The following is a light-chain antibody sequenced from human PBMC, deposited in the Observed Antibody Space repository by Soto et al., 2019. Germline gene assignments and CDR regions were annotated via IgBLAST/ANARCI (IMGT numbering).Light chain of an antibody. J-gene: IGKJ4*01. CDR3: QQYDKLPALT. CDR1: QDIRNY. Sequence: DIQMTQSPSSLSASVGDRVTITCQASQDIRNYLNWYQQKPGKAPKLLIYDASNLKTGVPSRFSGRGSGTDFTFTISSLQADDIATYYCQQYDKLPALTFGGGTKVDIK. V-gene: IGKV1-33*01. CDR2: DAS.